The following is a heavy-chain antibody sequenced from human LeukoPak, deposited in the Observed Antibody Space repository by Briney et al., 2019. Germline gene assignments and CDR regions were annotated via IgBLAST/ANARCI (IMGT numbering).Heavy chain of an antibody. J-gene: IGHJ4*02. Sequence: SETLSLTCTVSGGSISSYYWSWIRQPPGKGLEWIGYIYYSGNTDSNPSLKSRVTISVDTSKNQFSLTLSSVTAADTAVYYCARTYCSGGSCHFDYWGQGTLVTVSS. V-gene: IGHV4-59*08. CDR3: ARTYCSGGSCHFDY. CDR1: GGSISSYY. D-gene: IGHD2-15*01. CDR2: IYYSGNT.